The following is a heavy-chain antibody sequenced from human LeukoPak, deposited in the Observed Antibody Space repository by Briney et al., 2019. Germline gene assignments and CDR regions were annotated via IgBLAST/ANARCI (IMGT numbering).Heavy chain of an antibody. CDR2: IEHDGST. J-gene: IGHJ1*01. V-gene: IGHV4-34*01. CDR3: ARGFSGVVARD. CDR1: GGSFTGYY. Sequence: AETVSLTCAVYGGSFTGYYGSWIRQPPGKGLEWIGEIEHDGSTGYNPSLKSRVTMSLDTSKNQIFLNLNSVTAADTAVYYCARGFSGVVARDWGQGTLAAVSS. D-gene: IGHD2-15*01.